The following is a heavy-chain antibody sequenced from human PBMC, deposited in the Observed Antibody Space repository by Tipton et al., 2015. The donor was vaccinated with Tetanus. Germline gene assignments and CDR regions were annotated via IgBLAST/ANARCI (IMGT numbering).Heavy chain of an antibody. V-gene: IGHV4-59*01. J-gene: IGHJ3*02. CDR2: IYYSGST. CDR3: AREGPLAYCGGDCYEDAFDI. D-gene: IGHD2-21*02. Sequence: TLSLTCAVYGGSFSGYYWSWIRQPPGKGLEWIGYIYYSGSTNYNPSLKSRVTMSVDTSKNQFSLKLSSVTAADTAVYYCAREGPLAYCGGDCYEDAFDIWGQGTMVTVSS. CDR1: GGSFSGYY.